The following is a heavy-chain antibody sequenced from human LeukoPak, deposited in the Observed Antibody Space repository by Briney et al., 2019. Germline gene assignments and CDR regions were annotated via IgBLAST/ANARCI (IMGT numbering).Heavy chain of an antibody. J-gene: IGHJ6*02. D-gene: IGHD6-19*01. CDR1: GFTFDDYA. V-gene: IGHV3-9*01. CDR2: ISWNSGSI. Sequence: RGGSLRLSCAASGFTFDDYAMHWVRQAPGKGLEWVSGISWNSGSIGYADSVKGRFTISRDNAKNSLYLQMNSLRAEDTALYYCAKDIGSGWFYGMDVWGQGTTVTVSS. CDR3: AKDIGSGWFYGMDV.